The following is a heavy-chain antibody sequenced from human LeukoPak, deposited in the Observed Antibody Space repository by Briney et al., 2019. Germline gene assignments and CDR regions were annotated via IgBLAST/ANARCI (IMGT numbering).Heavy chain of an antibody. CDR2: IYHSGST. V-gene: IGHV4-39*01. CDR3: ARGLYSSSRTARY. Sequence: SETLSLTCTVSGGSISSSSYYWGWIRQPPGKGLEWIGSIYHSGSTYYNPSLKSRVTMSVDTSKNQFSLKLSSVTAADTAVYYCARGLYSSSRTARYWGQGTLVTVSS. J-gene: IGHJ4*02. D-gene: IGHD6-13*01. CDR1: GGSISSSSYY.